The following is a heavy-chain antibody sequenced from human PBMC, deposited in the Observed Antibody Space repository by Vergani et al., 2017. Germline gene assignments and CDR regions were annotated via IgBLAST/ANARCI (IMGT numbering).Heavy chain of an antibody. Sequence: VQLVESGGGVVQPGRSLRLSCAASGFSFSSFGFHWVRQAPGTGLEWVGRIKSKTDGGTTDYAAPVKGRFTISRDDSKNTLYLQMNSLKTEVTAVYYCTTASDCSGGSCYSLYYYGMDVWGQGTTVTVSS. CDR3: TTASDCSGGSCYSLYYYGMDV. J-gene: IGHJ6*02. CDR2: IKSKTDGGTT. V-gene: IGHV3-15*01. D-gene: IGHD2-15*01. CDR1: GFSFSSFG.